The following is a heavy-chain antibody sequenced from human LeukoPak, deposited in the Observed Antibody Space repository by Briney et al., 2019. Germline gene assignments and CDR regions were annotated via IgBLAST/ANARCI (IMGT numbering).Heavy chain of an antibody. Sequence: PGGSLRLSCAASGFTFSSSAMSWVRQPPGKGLEWIGEVFHSGSTNFNPSLKSRVTISIDKSKNQFSLEVTSVTAADTAIYYCARDLAVAGTNYFDFWGQGVLVTVSS. D-gene: IGHD6-19*01. J-gene: IGHJ4*02. CDR3: ARDLAVAGTNYFDF. CDR1: GFTFSSSA. CDR2: VFHSGST. V-gene: IGHV4-4*02.